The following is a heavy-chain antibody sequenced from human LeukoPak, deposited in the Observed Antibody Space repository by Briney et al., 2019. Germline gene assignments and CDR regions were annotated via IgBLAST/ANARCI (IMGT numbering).Heavy chain of an antibody. D-gene: IGHD2-21*01. V-gene: IGHV3-23*01. CDR2: ISGSGGST. J-gene: IGHJ4*02. Sequence: GGSLRLSCVASGFTFSSYAMSWVRQAPGKGLEWVSAISGSGGSTFYADSVKGRFTISRDNSKNTLYLQMNSLRAEDTAVYYCARGKSPMWYWGQGTLVTVSS. CDR3: ARGKSPMWY. CDR1: GFTFSSYA.